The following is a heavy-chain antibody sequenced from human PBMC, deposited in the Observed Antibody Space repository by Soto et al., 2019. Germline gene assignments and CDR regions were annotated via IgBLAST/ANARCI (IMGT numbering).Heavy chain of an antibody. CDR3: AASPAYSSGWADY. V-gene: IGHV1-58*01. CDR1: GFTFTSSA. Sequence: GASVQVSCKASGFTFTSSAVQWVRQALGQRLEWIGWIVVGSGNTNYAQKFQERVTITRDMSTSTAYMELSSLRSEDTAVYYCAASPAYSSGWADYWGQGTLVTV. D-gene: IGHD6-19*01. CDR2: IVVGSGNT. J-gene: IGHJ4*02.